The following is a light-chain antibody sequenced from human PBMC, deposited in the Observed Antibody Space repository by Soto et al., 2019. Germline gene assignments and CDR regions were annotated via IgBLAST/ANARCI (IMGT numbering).Light chain of an antibody. J-gene: IGLJ2*01. CDR1: SGSIASNY. CDR3: QSYDSNNHVV. Sequence: NFMLTQPHSVSEPPGKTVTISCTRSSGSIASNYVQWYQQRPGSAPTTVIYEDNQRPSGVPDRFSGSIDSSSNSASLTISGLKTEDEADYYCQSYDSNNHVVFGGGTKLTVL. V-gene: IGLV6-57*04. CDR2: EDN.